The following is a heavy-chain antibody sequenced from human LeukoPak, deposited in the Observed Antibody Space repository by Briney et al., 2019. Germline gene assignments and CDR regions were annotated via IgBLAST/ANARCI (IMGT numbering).Heavy chain of an antibody. CDR3: ARDWPPQVVAGTGLDFDI. CDR2: ISDYNGNT. V-gene: IGHV1-18*01. D-gene: IGHD6-19*01. CDR1: GYTFTSYG. Sequence: ASVKVSCTASGYTFTSYGISWVRQAPGQGLEWMGWISDYNGNTNYAQTLQGRVTITTDTSTSTAYMELRSLISDDTDVYYCARDWPPQVVAGTGLDFDIWGQGTMVTVSS. J-gene: IGHJ3*02.